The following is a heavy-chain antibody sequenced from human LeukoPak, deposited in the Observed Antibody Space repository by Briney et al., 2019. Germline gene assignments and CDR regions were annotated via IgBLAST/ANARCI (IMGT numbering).Heavy chain of an antibody. J-gene: IGHJ6*02. CDR3: ARGGHCSGGSCYSGWCYYYGMDV. CDR1: GYTLTELS. D-gene: IGHD2-15*01. V-gene: IGHV1-8*01. Sequence: ASVKVSCKVSGYTLTELSMHWVRQATGQGLEWMGWMNPNSGNTGNAQKFQGRVTMTRNTSISTAYMELSSLRSEDTAVYYCARGGHCSGGSCYSGWCYYYGMDVWGQGTTVTVSS. CDR2: MNPNSGNT.